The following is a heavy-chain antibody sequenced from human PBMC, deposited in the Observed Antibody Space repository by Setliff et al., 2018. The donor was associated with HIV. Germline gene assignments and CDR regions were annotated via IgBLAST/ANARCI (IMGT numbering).Heavy chain of an antibody. CDR2: SHYSGSP. J-gene: IGHJ6*03. CDR3: ARVGGTTWGVYYYYYYMDV. CDR1: GGSINSHY. V-gene: IGHV4-59*08. D-gene: IGHD1-7*01. Sequence: LSLTCTVSGGSINSHYWSWIRQPPGKGLEWIGYSHYSGSPHYNPSLKSRVTISVDTSKNQFSLKLSSVTAADTAVYYCARVGGTTWGVYYYYYYMDVWGKGTTVTVSS.